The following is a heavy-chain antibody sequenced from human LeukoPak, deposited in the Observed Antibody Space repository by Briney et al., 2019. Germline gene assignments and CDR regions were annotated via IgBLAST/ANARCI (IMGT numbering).Heavy chain of an antibody. J-gene: IGHJ4*02. V-gene: IGHV2-5*01. CDR1: GFSLSTSGVG. CDR2: IYWNDYK. CDR3: AHNARAAGPTYYFDY. Sequence: SGPTLVNPTQTLTLTCTFSGFSLSTSGVGVGWIRQPPGRALEWLALIYWNDYKRYSPSLKSRLTITKDTSKNQVVLTMTIMDPVDTATYYCAHNARAAGPTYYFDYWGQGTLVTVSS. D-gene: IGHD6-13*01.